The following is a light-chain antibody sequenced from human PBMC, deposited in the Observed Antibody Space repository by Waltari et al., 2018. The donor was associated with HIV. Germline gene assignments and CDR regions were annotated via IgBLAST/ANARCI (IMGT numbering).Light chain of an antibody. CDR1: SSDVGGYDY. CDR2: DVT. J-gene: IGLJ2*01. Sequence: QSALTQPLSASGSPGPSVTISCNGTSSDVGGYDYVSWYQQHPGKAPKLMLYDVTKRPSGVPDRFSGSKSGSTASLTLSGLQAEDEADYYCSSYAGSNNLIFGGGTKLTVL. CDR3: SSYAGSNNLI. V-gene: IGLV2-8*01.